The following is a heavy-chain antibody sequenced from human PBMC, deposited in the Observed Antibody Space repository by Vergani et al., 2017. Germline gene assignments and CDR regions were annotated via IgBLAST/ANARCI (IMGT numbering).Heavy chain of an antibody. J-gene: IGHJ4*02. CDR3: ARITGTTSTYFDY. Sequence: QVQLQESGPGLVKPSETLSLTCAVSGYSISSGYYWGWIRQPPGKGLEWIGSISHSGSTYYNPSLKSRVTISVDTSKNQFSLKLSSVTAADTAVYYCARITGTTSTYFDYWGQGTLVTVSS. CDR2: ISHSGST. D-gene: IGHD1-7*01. CDR1: GYSISSGYY. V-gene: IGHV4-38-2*01.